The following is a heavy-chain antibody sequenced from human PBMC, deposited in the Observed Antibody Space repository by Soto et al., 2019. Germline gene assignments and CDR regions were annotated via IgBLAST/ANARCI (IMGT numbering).Heavy chain of an antibody. Sequence: EASVKVSCKASGYTFTVYYMHWVRQAPGQGLEWMGWINPNSGGTNYAQKFQGWVTMTRDTSISTAYMELSRLRSDDTAVYYCARSSEGTNDWFDPWGQGTLVTVS. V-gene: IGHV1-2*04. D-gene: IGHD2-8*01. CDR2: INPNSGGT. J-gene: IGHJ5*02. CDR1: GYTFTVYY. CDR3: ARSSEGTNDWFDP.